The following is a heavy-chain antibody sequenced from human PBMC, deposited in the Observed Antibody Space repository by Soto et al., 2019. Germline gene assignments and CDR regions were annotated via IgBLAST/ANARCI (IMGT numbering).Heavy chain of an antibody. Sequence: GESLKISCKGSGYSFTSYWISWVRQVPGKGLEWMGRIDPSDSYTNYSPSFQGHVTISADKSISTAYLQWSSLKASDTAMYYCARLNCSSTSCYGHYYYYGMDVWGQGTTVTVSS. J-gene: IGHJ6*02. D-gene: IGHD2-2*01. CDR2: IDPSDSYT. V-gene: IGHV5-10-1*01. CDR3: ARLNCSSTSCYGHYYYYGMDV. CDR1: GYSFTSYW.